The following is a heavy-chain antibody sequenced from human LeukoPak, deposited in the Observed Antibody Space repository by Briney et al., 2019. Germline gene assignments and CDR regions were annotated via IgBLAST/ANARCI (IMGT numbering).Heavy chain of an antibody. CDR3: ARRGLNRQNFDY. V-gene: IGHV4-59*08. CDR1: DDSINNNY. D-gene: IGHD3-16*01. Sequence: PSETLPLTCTVSDDSINNNYWSWIRQPPGKELECIGYIHYSGSTNYNPSLKSRVTISIDTSKNQFSLKLNSVTAADTAVYYCARRGLNRQNFDYWGQGTLVTVSS. CDR2: IHYSGST. J-gene: IGHJ4*02.